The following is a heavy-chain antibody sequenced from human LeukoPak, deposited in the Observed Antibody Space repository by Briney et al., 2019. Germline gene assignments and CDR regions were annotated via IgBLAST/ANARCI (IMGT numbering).Heavy chain of an antibody. D-gene: IGHD6-6*01. CDR2: IYWYDDN. J-gene: IGHJ4*02. Sequence: SGPTLVNPTQTLTLTCSFSGFSLSTSGVGVGWIRQPPGKALKWLALIYWYDDNRYSPSLKSTLTITKDTSKNQVVLTMTSMDPVDTATYYCAHTKQLGTLDYWGQGTLVTVSS. V-gene: IGHV2-5*01. CDR1: GFSLSTSGVG. CDR3: AHTKQLGTLDY.